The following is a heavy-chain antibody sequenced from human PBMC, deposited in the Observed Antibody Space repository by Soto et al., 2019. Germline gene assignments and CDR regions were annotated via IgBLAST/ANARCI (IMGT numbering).Heavy chain of an antibody. Sequence: SETLSLTCTVSVGSISSSSYYWGWIRQPPGKGLEWIGSIYYSGSTYYNPSLKSRVTISVDTSKNQFSLKLSSVTAADTAVYYCARRQGDSDYYYYGMDVWGQGTTVTVSS. D-gene: IGHD3-16*01. CDR1: VGSISSSSYY. J-gene: IGHJ6*02. CDR3: ARRQGDSDYYYYGMDV. CDR2: IYYSGST. V-gene: IGHV4-39*01.